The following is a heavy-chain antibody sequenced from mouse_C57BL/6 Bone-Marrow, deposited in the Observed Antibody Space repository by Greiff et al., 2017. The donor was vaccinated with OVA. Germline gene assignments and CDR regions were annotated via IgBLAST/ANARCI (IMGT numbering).Heavy chain of an antibody. CDR1: GYSITSGYY. V-gene: IGHV3-6*01. CDR2: ISYDGSN. CDR3: AREDGNYPY. Sequence: DVQLQESGPGLVKPSQSLSLTCSVTGYSITSGYYWNWIRQFPGNKLEWMGYISYDGSNNYNPSLKNRISITRDTSKNQFFLKLNSVTTEDTATYDCAREDGNYPYWGQGTLVTVSA. J-gene: IGHJ3*01. D-gene: IGHD2-1*01.